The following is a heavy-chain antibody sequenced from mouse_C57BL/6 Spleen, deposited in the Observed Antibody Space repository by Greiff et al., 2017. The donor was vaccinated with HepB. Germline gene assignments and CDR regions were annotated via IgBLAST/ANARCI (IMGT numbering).Heavy chain of an antibody. CDR1: GFTFSSYT. D-gene: IGHD1-1*01. CDR3: ARRESYYGREFAY. Sequence: DVHLVESGGGLVKPGGSLKLSCAASGFTFSSYTMSWVRQTPEKRLEWVATISGGGGNTYYPDSVKGRFTISRDNAKNTLYLQMSSLRSEDTALYYCARRESYYGREFAYWGQGTLVTVSA. J-gene: IGHJ3*01. V-gene: IGHV5-9*01. CDR2: ISGGGGNT.